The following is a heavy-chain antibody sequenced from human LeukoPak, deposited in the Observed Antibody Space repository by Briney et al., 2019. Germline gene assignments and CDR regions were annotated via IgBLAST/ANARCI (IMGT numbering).Heavy chain of an antibody. D-gene: IGHD2-15*01. J-gene: IGHJ6*02. CDR1: GGTFSSYA. V-gene: IGHV1-69*04. CDR2: IIPILGIA. CDR3: ARDPQNYCSGGSCYSLDYYYGMDV. Sequence: SVKVSCKASGGTFSSYAISWVRQAPGQGLEWMGRIIPILGIANYAQKFQGRVTITADKSTSTAYMELSSLRSEDTAVYYCARDPQNYCSGGSCYSLDYYYGMDVWGQGTTVTVSS.